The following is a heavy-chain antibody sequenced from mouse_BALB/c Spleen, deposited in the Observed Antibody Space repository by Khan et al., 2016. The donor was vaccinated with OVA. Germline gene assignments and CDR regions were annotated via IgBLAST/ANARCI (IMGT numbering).Heavy chain of an antibody. Sequence: VQLQQSGPDLVKPGASVKISCKASGYSFTVYYMTWVKQSPGKSPEWIGRVNPNNGDTNYNQNFKGKAILTVDKSSNTAYMELRSLTSEDSAVFYCARGYECFPYWGQGTLVTVSA. D-gene: IGHD2-12*01. CDR3: ARGYECFPY. CDR1: GYSFTVYY. CDR2: VNPNNGDT. V-gene: IGHV1-26*01. J-gene: IGHJ3*01.